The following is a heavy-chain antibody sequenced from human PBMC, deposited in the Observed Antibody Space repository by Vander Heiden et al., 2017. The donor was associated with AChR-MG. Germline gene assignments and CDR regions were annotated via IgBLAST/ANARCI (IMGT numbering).Heavy chain of an antibody. V-gene: IGHV3-7*01. J-gene: IGHJ5*01. CDR1: GFTFSGSW. CDR2: IKPDGSEK. Sequence: EVQLVESGGGLVQPGGSLRLSCAASGFTFSGSWMSWVRQAPGKGLEWVANIKPDGSEKYYVDSLKGRFTISRDNAQNSLYLHMNSLRPEDTAVYYCAKNGRTFASCGQGTLVTVSS. CDR3: AKNGRTFAS.